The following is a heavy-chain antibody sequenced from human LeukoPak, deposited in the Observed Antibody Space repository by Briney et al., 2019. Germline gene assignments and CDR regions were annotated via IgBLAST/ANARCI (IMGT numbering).Heavy chain of an antibody. J-gene: IGHJ5*02. V-gene: IGHV3-48*03. D-gene: IGHD1-1*01. CDR2: ITSSASTM. CDR1: GFTFSSYE. CDR3: AKAPHDNDQVNWLDP. Sequence: PGGSLRLSCAASGFTFSSYEMNWVRQAPGKGLEWVSLITSSASTMHYADSVKGRFTISRDNSKNTLYLQMNSLRSEDTAVYYCAKAPHDNDQVNWLDPWGQGTLVTVSS.